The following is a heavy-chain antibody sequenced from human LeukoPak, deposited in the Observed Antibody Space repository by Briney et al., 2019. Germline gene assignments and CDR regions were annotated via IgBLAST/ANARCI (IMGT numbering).Heavy chain of an antibody. Sequence: GGSLRLSCAASGFTFSSYAMSWVRQAPGKGLEWVSAISGSGGSTYYVDSVKGRFTISRDNAKNTLYLQMSSLRAEDTAVYYCARVGVGMYHFDHWGQGTLVTVPS. J-gene: IGHJ4*02. D-gene: IGHD2-2*01. CDR3: ARVGVGMYHFDH. V-gene: IGHV3-23*01. CDR2: ISGSGGST. CDR1: GFTFSSYA.